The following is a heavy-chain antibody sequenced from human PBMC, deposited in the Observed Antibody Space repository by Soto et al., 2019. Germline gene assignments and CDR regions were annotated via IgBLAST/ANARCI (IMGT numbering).Heavy chain of an antibody. J-gene: IGHJ3*02. Sequence: SETLSLTCTVSGGSISSYYWSWIRQPPGKGLEWIGYIYYSGSTNYNPSLKSRVTISVDTSKNQFSLRLSSVTAADTAVYYCARDYDGDDAFDIWGQGTMVTVSS. CDR3: ARDYDGDDAFDI. CDR2: IYYSGST. D-gene: IGHD5-12*01. CDR1: GGSISSYY. V-gene: IGHV4-59*01.